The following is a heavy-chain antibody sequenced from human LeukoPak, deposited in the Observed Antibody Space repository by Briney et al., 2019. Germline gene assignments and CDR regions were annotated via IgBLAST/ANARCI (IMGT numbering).Heavy chain of an antibody. J-gene: IGHJ4*02. CDR3: ARDEFGDFQGFDY. CDR1: GASISSSY. D-gene: IGHD4-17*01. CDR2: INYSGRT. V-gene: IGHV4-59*01. Sequence: PSETLSLTCSVSGASISSSYWSWIRQPPGKGLEWIGYINYSGRTNYNPSLKSRVTLSLDSSKSQFALKVTSVTAADTAVYYCARDEFGDFQGFDYWGQGTRVTVSS.